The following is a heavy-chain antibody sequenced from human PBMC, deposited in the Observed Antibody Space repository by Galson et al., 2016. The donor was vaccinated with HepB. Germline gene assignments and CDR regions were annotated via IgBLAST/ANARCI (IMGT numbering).Heavy chain of an antibody. CDR1: GDSVSSNSAA. J-gene: IGHJ5*02. Sequence: CAISGDSVSSNSAAWTWIRQSPLRGLEWLGRTYYRSKWYNDHAVSVKSRISIHPDTSKNQFSLQLNSATPEDTAVYYCARVRCSTFRCQNWFDPWGQGTLVTVSS. V-gene: IGHV6-1*01. CDR2: TYYRSKWYN. D-gene: IGHD2/OR15-2a*01. CDR3: ARVRCSTFRCQNWFDP.